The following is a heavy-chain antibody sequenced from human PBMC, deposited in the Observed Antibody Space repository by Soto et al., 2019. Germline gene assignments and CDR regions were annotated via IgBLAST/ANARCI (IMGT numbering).Heavy chain of an antibody. Sequence: ASVKVSCKASGYTFTSYAMHWVRQAPGQRLEWMGWINAGNGNTKYSQKFQGRVTITRDTSASTAYMELSSLRSEDTAVYYCARSSGGHFYDSSGYYYEPARGAFDIWGQGTMVTVSS. CDR3: ARSSGGHFYDSSGYYYEPARGAFDI. D-gene: IGHD3-22*01. J-gene: IGHJ3*02. V-gene: IGHV1-3*01. CDR2: INAGNGNT. CDR1: GYTFTSYA.